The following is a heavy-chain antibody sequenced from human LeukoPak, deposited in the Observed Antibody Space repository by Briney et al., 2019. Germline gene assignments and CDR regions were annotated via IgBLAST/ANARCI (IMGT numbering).Heavy chain of an antibody. CDR3: ARGENSSPRGYFDY. Sequence: ASVKVSCKASGYTFTGYYMHWVRQAPGQGLEWMGWINPNSGGTNYAQKFQGRVTMTRDTSTSTVYMELSSLRSEDTAVYYCARGENSSPRGYFDYWGQGTLVTVSS. CDR1: GYTFTGYY. J-gene: IGHJ4*02. CDR2: INPNSGGT. V-gene: IGHV1-2*02. D-gene: IGHD6-13*01.